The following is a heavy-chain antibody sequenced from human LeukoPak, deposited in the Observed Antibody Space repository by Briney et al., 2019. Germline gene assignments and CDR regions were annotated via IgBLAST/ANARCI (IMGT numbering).Heavy chain of an antibody. CDR2: IRYDGSNK. CDR3: ARSNYPTAPWFDP. V-gene: IGHV3-30*02. J-gene: IGHJ5*02. D-gene: IGHD4-11*01. Sequence: GGSLRLSCAASGFTFSSYGMHWVRQAPGKGLEWVAFIRYDGSNKYYADSVKGRFTISRDNSKNTLYLQMNSLRAEDTAVYYCARSNYPTAPWFDPWGQGTLVTVSS. CDR1: GFTFSSYG.